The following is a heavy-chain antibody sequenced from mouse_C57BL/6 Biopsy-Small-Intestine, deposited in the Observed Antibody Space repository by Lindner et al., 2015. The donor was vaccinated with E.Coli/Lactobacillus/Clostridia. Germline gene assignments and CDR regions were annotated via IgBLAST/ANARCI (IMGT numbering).Heavy chain of an antibody. CDR1: GYTLTELT. J-gene: IGHJ4*01. Sequence: SVKVSCKVSGYTLTELTVHWVRQAPGEGLEWMGTIDPKNDQTIYAQRFRGRVSMTEDTSTDTVYMELSSLMSEDTAMYFCTTERAYKMKAYEGIHFQYFWLVIPAWGQGTLVTVSS. CDR2: IDPKNDQT. D-gene: IGHD6-5*01. V-gene: IGHV1-18*01. CDR3: TTERAYKMKAYEGIHFQYFWLVIPA.